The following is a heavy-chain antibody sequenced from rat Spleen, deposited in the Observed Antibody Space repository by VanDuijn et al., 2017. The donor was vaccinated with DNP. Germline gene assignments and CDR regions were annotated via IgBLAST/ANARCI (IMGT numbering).Heavy chain of an antibody. CDR3: VREDLGVDH. J-gene: IGHJ2*01. CDR1: GFNFNDHW. D-gene: IGHD4-3*01. V-gene: IGHV4-2*01. Sequence: EVKLVESGGGLVQPGRSLKLSCAASGFNFNDHWMGWVRQAPGKGLEWIGPINKDSSTINYTPSLKDKFTISRDNAQNTLYLQMSKLGSEDTAIYYCVREDLGVDHWGQGVMVTVSS. CDR2: INKDSSTI.